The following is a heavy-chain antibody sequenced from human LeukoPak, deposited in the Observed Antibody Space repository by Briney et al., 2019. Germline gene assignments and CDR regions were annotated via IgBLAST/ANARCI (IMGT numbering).Heavy chain of an antibody. CDR2: INTNGANT. V-gene: IGHV3-64*05. J-gene: IGHJ4*02. D-gene: IGHD6-6*01. CDR3: VKGLDYGSSQMDS. Sequence: PGGSLRLSCSASGFTFKSYAMHWVRQAPGKGLEYVSSINTNGANTSYADSVKGRFTISRDNSRNTVYVQMNSLTPEDTAVYYCVKGLDYGSSQMDSWGQGTLVTVSS. CDR1: GFTFKSYA.